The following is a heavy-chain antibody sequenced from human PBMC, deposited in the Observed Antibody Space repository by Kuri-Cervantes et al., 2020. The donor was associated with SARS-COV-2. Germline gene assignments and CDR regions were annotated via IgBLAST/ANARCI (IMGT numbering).Heavy chain of an antibody. CDR1: GGSISSHY. CDR2: IYTSGST. D-gene: IGHD4-23*01. CDR3: AREVRTVGYYYYMDV. V-gene: IGHV4-4*07. J-gene: IGHJ6*03. Sequence: SQTLSLTCTVSGGSISSHYWSWIRQPAGKGLEWIGRIYTSGSTNYNPSLKSRVTVSVDTSKNQFSLKLSSVTAADTAVYHCAREVRTVGYYYYMDVWGKGTTVTVSS.